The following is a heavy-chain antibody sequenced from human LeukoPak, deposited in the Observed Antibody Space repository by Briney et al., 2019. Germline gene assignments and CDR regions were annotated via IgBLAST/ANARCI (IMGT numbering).Heavy chain of an antibody. D-gene: IGHD1-26*01. CDR2: IYYSGST. V-gene: IGHV4-59*01. Sequence: SETLSLTCTVSGGSISSYYWSWIRQPPGKGLEWIGYIYYSGSTNYNPSLKSRVTISVDTPKNQFSLKLSSVTAADTAVYYCARSSGSFNWFDPWGQGTLVTVSS. CDR1: GGSISSYY. CDR3: ARSSGSFNWFDP. J-gene: IGHJ5*02.